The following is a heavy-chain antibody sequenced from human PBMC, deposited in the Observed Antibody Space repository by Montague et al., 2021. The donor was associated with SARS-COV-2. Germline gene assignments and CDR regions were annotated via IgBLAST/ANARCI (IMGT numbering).Heavy chain of an antibody. Sequence: RLSWSASGFTFSSYAMSWVRQAPGKGLEWVSAISGSGGNTYYADSVKGRVTISRDNSKNTLYVQMNRLRAEDTVVYYCAKDTGRRNYFDYWGQGTLVTVSS. CDR2: ISGSGGNT. V-gene: IGHV3-23*01. CDR1: GFTFSSYA. J-gene: IGHJ4*02. CDR3: AKDTGRRNYFDY. D-gene: IGHD4-11*01.